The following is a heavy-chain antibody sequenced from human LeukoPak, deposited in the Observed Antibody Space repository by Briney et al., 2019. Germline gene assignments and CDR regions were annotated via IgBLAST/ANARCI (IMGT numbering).Heavy chain of an antibody. CDR2: IYYSGST. Sequence: PSETLSLTCTVSGGSISSYYWSWIRQPPGKGLEWIGYIYYSGSTNYNPSLKSRVTISIDTSKNQFSLKLSSVTAADTAVYYCARARSSWYRGXDAXDIXXQGTMVTVXS. D-gene: IGHD6-13*01. CDR3: ARARSSWYRGXDAXDI. V-gene: IGHV4-59*12. CDR1: GGSISSYY. J-gene: IGHJ3*02.